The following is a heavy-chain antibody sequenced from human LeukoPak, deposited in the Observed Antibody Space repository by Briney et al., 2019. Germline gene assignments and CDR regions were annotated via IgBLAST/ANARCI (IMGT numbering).Heavy chain of an antibody. CDR3: ASYGGKRKGDAFDI. D-gene: IGHD4-23*01. J-gene: IGHJ3*02. CDR1: GGTFSSYA. CDR2: IIPIFDAA. V-gene: IGHV1-69*06. Sequence: ASVHVSCKASGGTFSSYAISWVRQAPGQGLAWRGGIIPIFDAANYAQKFQGRVTITADKSTSTAYMELSSLRSEDTAVYYCASYGGKRKGDAFDIWGQGTMVTVSS.